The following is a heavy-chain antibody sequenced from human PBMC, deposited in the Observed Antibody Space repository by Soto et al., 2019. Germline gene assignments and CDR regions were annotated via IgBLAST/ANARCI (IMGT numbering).Heavy chain of an antibody. Sequence: QVQLQESGPGLVKPSETLSLTCTVSGGSISDYYWSWIRQPPGKGLEWIGYIYYSGSTNYNPSLKSRVTISVDTSKSQFSLNLTSVTAADTAVYYCARDKRGWGSGPWGQGTLVTVSS. CDR1: GGSISDYY. J-gene: IGHJ5*02. D-gene: IGHD1-26*01. CDR2: IYYSGST. CDR3: ARDKRGWGSGP. V-gene: IGHV4-59*01.